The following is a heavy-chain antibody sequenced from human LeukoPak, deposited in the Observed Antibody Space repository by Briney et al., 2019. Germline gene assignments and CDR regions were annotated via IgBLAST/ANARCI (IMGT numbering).Heavy chain of an antibody. CDR2: ISAYNGHT. V-gene: IGHV1-18*04. D-gene: IGHD2/OR15-2a*01. CDR1: GYTFTGYY. CDR3: ARAEIIIPPLFDY. Sequence: ASVKVSCKASGYTFTGYYMHWVRQAPGLGLEWMGWISAYNGHTNYAQNLQGRVSLTTDTSASTAYMELRSLRSDDTAVYYCARAEIIIPPLFDYWGQGTLVTVSS. J-gene: IGHJ4*02.